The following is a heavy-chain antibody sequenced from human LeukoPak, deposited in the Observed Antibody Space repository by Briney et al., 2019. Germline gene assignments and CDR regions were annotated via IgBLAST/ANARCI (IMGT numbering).Heavy chain of an antibody. D-gene: IGHD5-18*01. CDR3: AKPLQRYPTYYFDY. Sequence: GGSLRLSCAASGFTLRSYAMSGVRQAPGKGVEWVSAISGSGGSTYYADSVKGRFTISRDNSKTTLYLQMNSLRAEDTAVYYCAKPLQRYPTYYFDYWGQGTLVTASS. V-gene: IGHV3-23*01. CDR1: GFTLRSYA. J-gene: IGHJ4*02. CDR2: ISGSGGST.